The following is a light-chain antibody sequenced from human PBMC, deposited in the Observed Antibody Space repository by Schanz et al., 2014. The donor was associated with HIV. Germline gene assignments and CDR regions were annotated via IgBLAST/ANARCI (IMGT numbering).Light chain of an antibody. J-gene: IGKJ4*01. Sequence: EIVLTQSPGTLSLSPGERATLSCRASQSISSSYLAWYQQKPGQAPRLLIYGGTSRATGIPDRFRGSGSGTDFTLTISSLEPEDFAVYFCQYFGNSGGTFGGGTKVEIK. CDR2: GGT. V-gene: IGKV3-20*01. CDR1: QSISSSY. CDR3: QYFGNSGGT.